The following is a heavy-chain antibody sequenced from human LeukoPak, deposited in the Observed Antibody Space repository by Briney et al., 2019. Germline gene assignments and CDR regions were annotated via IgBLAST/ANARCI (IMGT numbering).Heavy chain of an antibody. CDR3: SSGVRRATTPFDY. CDR2: IFSSGST. J-gene: IGHJ4*02. CDR1: GGSISGYY. Sequence: PSETLSLTCTVSGGSISGYYWNWIRQPPGKGLEWIGYIFSSGSTNYNPSLQTRVTISVKTANTHNSLKLSTVTAANTAVYYCSSGVRRATTPFDYWGRGTLVTVSS. D-gene: IGHD5-24*01. V-gene: IGHV4-59*08.